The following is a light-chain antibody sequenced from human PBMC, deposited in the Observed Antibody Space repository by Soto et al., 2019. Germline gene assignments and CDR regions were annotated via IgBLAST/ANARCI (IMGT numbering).Light chain of an antibody. V-gene: IGLV2-14*03. CDR2: DVS. Sequence: QSALTQPASVSGSPGQSIAISCTGTSSDVGGYNYVSWYQQHPGKAPKLMIYDVSNRPSGISDRFSGSKSGNTASLTISGLQAEDEADYYCSSYTTSRIPHYVFGTGTKLTVL. J-gene: IGLJ1*01. CDR1: SSDVGGYNY. CDR3: SSYTTSRIPHYV.